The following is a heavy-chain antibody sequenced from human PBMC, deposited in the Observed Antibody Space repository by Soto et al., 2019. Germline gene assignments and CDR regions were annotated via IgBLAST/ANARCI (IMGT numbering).Heavy chain of an antibody. CDR3: AREGVLKCHSDRRDLPSYSGQRSFDP. CDR2: IIPSIGII. V-gene: IGHV1-69*04. Sequence: ASVKVSCKASGGTFSSFVISWVRQAPGQGLEWMGRIIPSIGIINYAQKFQGRVTITADTSTSTAYMELSSLRSDDTAVYYCAREGVLKCHSDRRDLPSYSGQRSFDP. J-gene: IGHJ5*02. D-gene: IGHD3-10*01. CDR1: GGTFSSFV.